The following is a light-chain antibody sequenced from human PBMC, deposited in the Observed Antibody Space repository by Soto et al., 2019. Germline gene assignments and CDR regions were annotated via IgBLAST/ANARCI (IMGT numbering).Light chain of an antibody. Sequence: IVMTQSPATLSVSLGERATLSCRASQSINSNLAWYQQKPGQAPRLLMFRASIRAAGFPARFRGSGSGTDFTLTISSLEPEDSAVYFCHQYADSPQTFGQGTKVDIK. J-gene: IGKJ2*01. V-gene: IGKV3-15*01. CDR2: RAS. CDR1: QSINSN. CDR3: HQYADSPQT.